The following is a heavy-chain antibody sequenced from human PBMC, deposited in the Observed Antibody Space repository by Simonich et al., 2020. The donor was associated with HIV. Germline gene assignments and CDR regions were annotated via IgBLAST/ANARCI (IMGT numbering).Heavy chain of an antibody. D-gene: IGHD6-13*01. Sequence: QVQLQESGPGLVKPSGTLSLTCAVSGGSISSSNWWSWVRQPPGKGRGWIGEIYHSGSTNNNPSLKRRVTISVDKSKNQFSLKLSSVTAADTAVYYCARDEARIAAAGTQDWGQGTLVTVSS. CDR2: IYHSGST. V-gene: IGHV4-4*02. CDR3: ARDEARIAAAGTQD. CDR1: GGSISSSNW. J-gene: IGHJ4*02.